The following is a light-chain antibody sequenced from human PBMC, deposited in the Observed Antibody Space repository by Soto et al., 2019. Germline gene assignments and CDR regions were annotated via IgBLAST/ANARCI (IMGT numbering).Light chain of an antibody. CDR3: QAYDSSLSGYV. J-gene: IGLJ1*01. V-gene: IGLV1-40*01. CDR1: SSNIGAGYE. CDR2: ENN. Sequence: QSVLTQPPSVSEAPGQRVTISCTGSSSNIGAGYEAHWYQQVPGTAPKLLIYENNNRPSGVPDRFSGSKSGTSASLAITGLQAEDEAEYDCQAYDSSLSGYVCGTGTKLTVL.